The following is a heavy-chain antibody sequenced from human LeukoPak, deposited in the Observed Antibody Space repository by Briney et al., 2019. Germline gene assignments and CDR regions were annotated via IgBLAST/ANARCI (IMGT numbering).Heavy chain of an antibody. CDR2: IYTSGST. CDR3: ARDHHYDFWSGYQYYFDY. D-gene: IGHD3-3*01. V-gene: IGHV4-4*07. J-gene: IGHJ4*02. Sequence: SETLSLTCTVSGGSISCHYWSWIRQPAGKGLEWIGRIYTSGSTNYNPSLKSRVTMSVDTSKNQFSLKLSSVTAADTAVYYCARDHHYDFWSGYQYYFDYWGQGTLVTVSS. CDR1: GGSISCHY.